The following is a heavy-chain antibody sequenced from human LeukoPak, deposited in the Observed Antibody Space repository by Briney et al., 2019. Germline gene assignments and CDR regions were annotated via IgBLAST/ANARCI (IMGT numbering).Heavy chain of an antibody. CDR3: ATARVGGMENAFDI. Sequence: ASVKVSCKVSGYTLTELSIHWVRQAPRKGLEWMGGFDPEDAETIYAQKFQGRVTMTEDTSTDTAYMELSSLTSEDTTVYYCATARVGGMENAFDIWGQGAMVTVSS. V-gene: IGHV1-24*01. J-gene: IGHJ3*02. D-gene: IGHD3-16*01. CDR1: GYTLTELS. CDR2: FDPEDAET.